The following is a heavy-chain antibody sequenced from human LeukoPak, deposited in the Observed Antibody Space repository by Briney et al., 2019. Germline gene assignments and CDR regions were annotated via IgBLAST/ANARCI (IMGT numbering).Heavy chain of an antibody. D-gene: IGHD4-17*01. Sequence: PGGSLRLSCAASGFTFSSYAMHWVRQAPGKGLEWVAVISHDGSNKYYADSVKGRFTISRDNSKNTLYLQMNSLRAEDTAVYYCARDLAYGERFDYWGQGTLVTVSS. J-gene: IGHJ4*02. CDR2: ISHDGSNK. CDR3: ARDLAYGERFDY. CDR1: GFTFSSYA. V-gene: IGHV3-30*04.